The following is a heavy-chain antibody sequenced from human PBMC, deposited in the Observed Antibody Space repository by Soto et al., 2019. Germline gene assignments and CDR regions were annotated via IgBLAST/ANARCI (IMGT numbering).Heavy chain of an antibody. D-gene: IGHD2-2*01. V-gene: IGHV3-23*01. J-gene: IGHJ6*04. CDR3: GKARVPAAVGGSCYA. CDR1: GFTFSGNA. Sequence: GGSLRLSCAASGFTFSGNAMSWVRQAPGKGLEWVSSISGSGDSTYYADSVKGRFTISRDNSKNTLFLQMSSLRVEDTAVYYCGKARVPAAVGGSCYAWGKGTTVTVSS. CDR2: ISGSGDST.